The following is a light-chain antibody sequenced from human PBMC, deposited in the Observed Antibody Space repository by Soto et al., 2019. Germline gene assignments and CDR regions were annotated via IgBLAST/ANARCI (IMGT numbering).Light chain of an antibody. V-gene: IGKV3-20*01. J-gene: IGKJ4*01. CDR1: QSVSSSF. CDR2: GAS. Sequence: EIVLTQSPGTLSLSPGERATLSCRASQSVSSSFLAWYQQKPGQAPRLLIYGASSRATGIPDRFSGSGSGTAFTLTISRLEPEDGAVYYCQQYDSSPLTFGGGTKVEIK. CDR3: QQYDSSPLT.